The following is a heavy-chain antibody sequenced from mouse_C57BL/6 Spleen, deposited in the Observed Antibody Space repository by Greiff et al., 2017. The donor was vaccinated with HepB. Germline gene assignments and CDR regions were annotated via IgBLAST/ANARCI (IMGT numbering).Heavy chain of an antibody. J-gene: IGHJ1*03. CDR1: GYTFTDYY. V-gene: IGHV1-19*01. D-gene: IGHD1-1*01. CDR2: INPYNGGT. CDR3: ARPDYGSSYGYFDV. Sequence: EVQLVESGPVLVKPGASVKMSCKASGYTFTDYYMNWVKQSHGKSLEWIGVINPYNGGTSYNQKFKGKATLTVDKSSSTAYMELNSLTSEDSAVYYCARPDYGSSYGYFDVWGTGTTVTVSS.